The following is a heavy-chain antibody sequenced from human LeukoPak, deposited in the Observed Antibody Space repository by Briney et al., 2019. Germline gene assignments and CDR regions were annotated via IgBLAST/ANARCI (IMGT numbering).Heavy chain of an antibody. CDR1: EFTFSYYS. V-gene: IGHV3-21*01. Sequence: GGSLRLSCAASEFTFSYYSMNWVRQAPGKGLEWVSSISSSSDYIYYADSVKGRFTISRDNAKNSLYLQMNSLRAEDTAVYYCARVQYQLPGAFDIWGQGTMVTVSS. CDR3: ARVQYQLPGAFDI. D-gene: IGHD2-2*01. J-gene: IGHJ3*02. CDR2: ISSSSDYI.